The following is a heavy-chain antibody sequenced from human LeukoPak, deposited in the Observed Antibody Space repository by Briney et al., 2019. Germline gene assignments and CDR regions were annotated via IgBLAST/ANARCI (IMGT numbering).Heavy chain of an antibody. Sequence: ASVKVSCKASGYTFTSYGISWVRQAPGQGLEWMGWINPNSGGTNYAQKFQGRVTMTRDTSISTAYMELSRLRSDDTAVYYCAKLGTIFGVVIPTPFDYWGQGTQVTVSS. D-gene: IGHD3-3*01. J-gene: IGHJ4*02. V-gene: IGHV1-2*02. CDR2: INPNSGGT. CDR1: GYTFTSYG. CDR3: AKLGTIFGVVIPTPFDY.